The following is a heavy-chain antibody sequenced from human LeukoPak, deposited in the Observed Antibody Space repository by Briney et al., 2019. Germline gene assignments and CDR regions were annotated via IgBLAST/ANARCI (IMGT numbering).Heavy chain of an antibody. Sequence: SETLSLTCTVSGGSINSTDSYWGWIRQPPGKGLEWIGSISYNGSTYYNSSLKSRVTISADTSKTQFSLRLRSVTAADTAVYYCARHWEDTTGPTDYWGQGSLVTASS. CDR2: ISYNGST. CDR1: GGSINSTDSY. CDR3: ARHWEDTTGPTDY. J-gene: IGHJ4*02. D-gene: IGHD2-8*01. V-gene: IGHV4-39*01.